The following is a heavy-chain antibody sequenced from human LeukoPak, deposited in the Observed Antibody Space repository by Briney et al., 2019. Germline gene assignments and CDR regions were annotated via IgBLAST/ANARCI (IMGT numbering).Heavy chain of an antibody. D-gene: IGHD6-19*01. CDR3: ARRGYSSGWYYFDY. CDR2: IYYSGST. V-gene: IGHV4-59*08. CDR1: GGPISSYY. Sequence: PSETLSLTCTVSGGPISSYYWSWIRQPPGKGLEWIGYIYYSGSTNYNPSLKSRVTISIDTSKNQFSLKLSSVTAADTAVYYCARRGYSSGWYYFDYWGQGTLVTVSS. J-gene: IGHJ4*02.